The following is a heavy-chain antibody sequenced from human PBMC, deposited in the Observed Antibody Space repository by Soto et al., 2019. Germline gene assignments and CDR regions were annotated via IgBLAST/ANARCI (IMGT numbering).Heavy chain of an antibody. CDR1: GFTFSSYW. Sequence: TGGSLRLSCAASGFTFSSYWMSWVRQAPGKGLEWVANIKEDGSEKNYVDSVKGQFTISRDNAKNSLYLQMNSLRAEDTAVYYCARRELVSCGGDCYSKYFQYWGQGTLVTVSS. CDR2: IKEDGSEK. J-gene: IGHJ1*01. V-gene: IGHV3-7*01. CDR3: ARRELVSCGGDCYSKYFQY. D-gene: IGHD2-21*02.